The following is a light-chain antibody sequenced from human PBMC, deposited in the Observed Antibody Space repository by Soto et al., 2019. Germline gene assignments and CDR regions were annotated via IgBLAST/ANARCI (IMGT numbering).Light chain of an antibody. Sequence: EIVLTQSPATLSLSPGERATLSCRASQSVSSYLAWYQQKPGQAPRLLIYDASTRATGIPARFSGRGSGTDITLTISSLEPEDFAVYYCQQRSTWLYTFGQGTKLEIK. CDR1: QSVSSY. V-gene: IGKV3-11*01. J-gene: IGKJ2*01. CDR2: DAS. CDR3: QQRSTWLYT.